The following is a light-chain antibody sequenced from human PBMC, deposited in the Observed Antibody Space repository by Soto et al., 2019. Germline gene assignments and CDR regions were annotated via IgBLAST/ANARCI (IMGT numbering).Light chain of an antibody. Sequence: EVELTQSPGTLSLSPGERATLSCRASQSVSSSHLAWYQQKRGQAPRLLIYDTSTRATGIPDRFSGSGSGTDFTLTISSLEPEDFAVYYCQQHSNWPPITFGQGTRLEIK. CDR1: QSVSSSH. J-gene: IGKJ5*01. CDR2: DTS. CDR3: QQHSNWPPIT. V-gene: IGKV3D-20*02.